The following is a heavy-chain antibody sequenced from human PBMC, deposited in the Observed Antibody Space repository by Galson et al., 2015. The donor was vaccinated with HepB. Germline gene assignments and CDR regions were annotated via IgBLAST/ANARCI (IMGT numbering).Heavy chain of an antibody. D-gene: IGHD3-22*01. CDR3: ARDRGIVVEHFYGSDV. Sequence: SLRLSCAASGFTFSSYGIHWVRQAPGKGLEWVAVISYDESNKYYADSVKGRFTISRDNSKNTLYLQMNGLRAEDTAVYYCARDRGIVVEHFYGSDVWGQGTAVTVSS. CDR2: ISYDESNK. V-gene: IGHV3-30*03. J-gene: IGHJ6*02. CDR1: GFTFSSYG.